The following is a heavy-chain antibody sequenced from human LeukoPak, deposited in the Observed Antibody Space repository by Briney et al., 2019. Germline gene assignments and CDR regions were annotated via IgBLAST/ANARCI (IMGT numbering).Heavy chain of an antibody. Sequence: GASVKVSCKVSGYNLNELPMHWVRQTPGRGLEWMGGFDPEDDEIIYAQKFQGRLSLTEDTATDTAYTELSSLTSEDTAVYYCAPFGGPWGQGTLVIVSS. CDR2: FDPEDDEI. CDR3: APFGGP. J-gene: IGHJ5*02. D-gene: IGHD3-3*01. CDR1: GYNLNELP. V-gene: IGHV1-24*01.